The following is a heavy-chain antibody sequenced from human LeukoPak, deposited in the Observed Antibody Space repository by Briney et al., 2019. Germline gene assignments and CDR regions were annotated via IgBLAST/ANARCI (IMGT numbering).Heavy chain of an antibody. CDR3: ARERILTGYGYFDY. J-gene: IGHJ4*02. CDR2: IIPIFGTA. CDR1: GGTFGSYA. Sequence: ASVKVSCKASGGTFGSYAISWVRQAPGQGLEWMGGIIPIFGTANYAQKFQGRVTITADESTSTAYMELSSLRSEDTAVYYCARERILTGYGYFDYWGQGTLVTVSS. V-gene: IGHV1-69*13. D-gene: IGHD3-9*01.